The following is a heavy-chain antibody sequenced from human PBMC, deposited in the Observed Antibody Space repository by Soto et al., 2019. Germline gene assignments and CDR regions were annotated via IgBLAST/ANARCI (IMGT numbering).Heavy chain of an antibody. CDR2: VYFSGST. J-gene: IGHJ6*02. D-gene: IGHD5-12*01. CDR3: ARRLRFQDEGGYYIYAMDV. CDR1: GGSISNDY. Sequence: PSETLSLTCTVSGGSISNDYWSWIRQSPGKGLEWIGHVYFSGSTHYNPSLKSRVTISVDTSKNHFFLKLSSVTAADTAVYYCARRLRFQDEGGYYIYAMDVWGQGTTVTVSS. V-gene: IGHV4-59*13.